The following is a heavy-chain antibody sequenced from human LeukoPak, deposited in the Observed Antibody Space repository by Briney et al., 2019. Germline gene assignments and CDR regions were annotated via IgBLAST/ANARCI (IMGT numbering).Heavy chain of an antibody. V-gene: IGHV4-4*07. CDR2: IYTSGST. J-gene: IGHJ4*02. Sequence: SETLPLTCTVSGGSISSYYWSWIRQPAGKGLEWIGRIYTSGSTNYNPSLKSRVTISVDKSENQFSLKLSSVTAADTAVYYCARGPPYYGSGSYSYWGQGTLVTVSS. D-gene: IGHD3-10*01. CDR1: GGSISSYY. CDR3: ARGPPYYGSGSYSY.